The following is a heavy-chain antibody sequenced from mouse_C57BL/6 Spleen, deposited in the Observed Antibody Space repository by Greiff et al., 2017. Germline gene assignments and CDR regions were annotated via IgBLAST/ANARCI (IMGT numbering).Heavy chain of an antibody. J-gene: IGHJ4*01. Sequence: VQLQQSGPVLVKPGASVKMSCKASGYTFTDYYMNWVKQSHGKSLEWIGVINPYNGGTSYNQKFKGKAPLTVDKSSITAYMELNSLTSEDSEVYYCARSGYGYAMDYWGQGTSVTVSS. D-gene: IGHD1-1*02. CDR3: ARSGYGYAMDY. CDR1: GYTFTDYY. CDR2: INPYNGGT. V-gene: IGHV1-19*01.